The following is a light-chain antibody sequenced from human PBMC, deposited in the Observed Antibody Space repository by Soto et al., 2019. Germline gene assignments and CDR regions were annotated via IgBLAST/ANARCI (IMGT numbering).Light chain of an antibody. CDR3: QQYNSYS. J-gene: IGKJ1*01. V-gene: IGKV1-5*01. Sequence: DIQMTQSPSTLSASVGDRVTITCRASRSISTWLAWYQQKPGKAPILLIYDASSLQSGVPSRFSGSGSGTEFTLTISSLQPDDSATYYCQQYNSYSFGQGTKVDIK. CDR1: RSISTW. CDR2: DAS.